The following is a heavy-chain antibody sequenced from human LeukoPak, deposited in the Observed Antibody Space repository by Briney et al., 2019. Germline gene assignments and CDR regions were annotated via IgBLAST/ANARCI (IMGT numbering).Heavy chain of an antibody. CDR1: GFTVSRYE. D-gene: IGHD3-10*02. CDR2: ISSSGSTI. J-gene: IGHJ6*04. CDR3: AELGITMIGGV. V-gene: IGHV3-48*03. Sequence: GGSLRLSCAAYGFTVSRYEMNWVRQAPGKGLEWVSYISSSGSTIYYADSVKGRFTISRDNAKNSLYLQMNSLRAEDTAVYYCAELGITMIGGVWGKGTTVTISS.